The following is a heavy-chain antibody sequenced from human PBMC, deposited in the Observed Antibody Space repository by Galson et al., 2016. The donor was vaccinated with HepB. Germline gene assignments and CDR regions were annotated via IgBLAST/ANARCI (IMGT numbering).Heavy chain of an antibody. V-gene: IGHV3-23*01. Sequence: SLRLSCAASGFTFSSYGMHWVRQAPGKGLEVVSSISRSGDSTDYVDSVKGRFTISRDNSKNTLSLQMTSLTADDTAIYYCVQGSTAPAVWGKGTTVTVSS. CDR1: GFTFSSYG. J-gene: IGHJ6*04. CDR2: ISRSGDST. D-gene: IGHD2-2*01. CDR3: VQGSTAPAV.